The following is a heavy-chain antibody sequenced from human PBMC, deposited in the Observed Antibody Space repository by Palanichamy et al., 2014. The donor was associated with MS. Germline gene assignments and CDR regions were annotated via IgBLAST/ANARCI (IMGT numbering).Heavy chain of an antibody. Sequence: QLQLQESGPALVKPSETLSLTCTVSGGSISRSTYYWGWIRQPPGKGLEWIGSIYYSGSSYYNPSLKSRVTISVDTSKNQFPLKLSSVTAADTAVYYCARLSTMIVGDIDYWGQGTLVTVSS. CDR2: IYYSGSS. CDR3: ARLSTMIVGDIDY. V-gene: IGHV4-39*01. D-gene: IGHD3-22*01. CDR1: GGSISRSTYY. J-gene: IGHJ4*02.